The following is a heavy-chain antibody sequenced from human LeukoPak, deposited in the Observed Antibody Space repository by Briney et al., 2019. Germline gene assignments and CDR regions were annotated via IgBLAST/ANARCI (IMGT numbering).Heavy chain of an antibody. V-gene: IGHV3-7*01. J-gene: IGHJ4*02. D-gene: IGHD3-16*02. Sequence: GGSLRLSCGASGFTFSSYWMSWVRQAPGKGLEWVANIKQDGSEKYYVDSVKGRFTISRDNAKNSLYLQMNSLRAEDTAVYYCARDGGSYDYVWGSYRYYYFDYWGQGTLVTVSS. CDR3: ARDGGSYDYVWGSYRYYYFDY. CDR2: IKQDGSEK. CDR1: GFTFSSYW.